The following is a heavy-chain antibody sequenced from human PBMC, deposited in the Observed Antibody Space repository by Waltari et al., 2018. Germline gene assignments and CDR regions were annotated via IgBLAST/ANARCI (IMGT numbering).Heavy chain of an antibody. CDR1: GGPIGDYY. CDR3: ARQIGGRLLWDY. D-gene: IGHD2-21*02. CDR2: IYYTGST. J-gene: IGHJ4*02. Sequence: QVSLQESGPRLLKPSETLSLTCTISGGPIGDYYWTWIRQSPGKGLEYIGYIYYTGSTAHNPSRKSRVTISLDTSKNQFSLNLDSVTAVDTAVYYCARQIGGRLLWDYWGQGTLVVVSS. V-gene: IGHV4-59*01.